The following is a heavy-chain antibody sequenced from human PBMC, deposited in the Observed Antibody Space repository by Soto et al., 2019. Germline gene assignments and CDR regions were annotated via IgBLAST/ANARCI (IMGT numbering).Heavy chain of an antibody. CDR2: ISSTTNYI. V-gene: IGHV3-21*06. Sequence: GGSLRLSCAASGFTFTRYSMNWVRQAPGKGLEWVSSISSTTNYIYYGDSMKGRFTISRDNAKDSLYLEMNSLRAEDTAVYYCARESEDLTSNFDYWGQGTLVTVSS. CDR3: ARESEDLTSNFDY. CDR1: GFTFTRYS. J-gene: IGHJ4*02.